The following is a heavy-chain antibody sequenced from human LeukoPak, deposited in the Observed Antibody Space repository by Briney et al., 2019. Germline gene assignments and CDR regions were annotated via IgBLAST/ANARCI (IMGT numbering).Heavy chain of an antibody. J-gene: IGHJ4*02. CDR3: ARDRGGPKDCSSGSCYEPHLYYFDY. CDR2: IYYSGST. V-gene: IGHV4-59*01. CDR1: GGSISSYY. Sequence: TSETLSLTCTVSGGSISSYYWSWIRQPPGKGLEWIGYIYYSGSTNYNPSLKSRVTISVDTSKNQFSLKLSSVTAADTAVYYCARDRGGPKDCSSGSCYEPHLYYFDYWGQGTLVTVSS. D-gene: IGHD2-15*01.